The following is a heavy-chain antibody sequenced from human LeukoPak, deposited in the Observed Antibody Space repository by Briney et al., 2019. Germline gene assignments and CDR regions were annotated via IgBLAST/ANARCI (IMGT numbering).Heavy chain of an antibody. CDR2: ISYDGSNK. CDR3: ARDSLVGY. J-gene: IGHJ4*02. V-gene: IGHV3-30-3*01. Sequence: GRSLRLSCAASGFTFSSYAMHWVRQAPGEELEWVAVISYDGSNKYYADSVKGRFTISRDNSKNTLYLQMNSLRAEDTAVYYCARDSLVGYWGQGTLVTVSS. CDR1: GFTFSSYA.